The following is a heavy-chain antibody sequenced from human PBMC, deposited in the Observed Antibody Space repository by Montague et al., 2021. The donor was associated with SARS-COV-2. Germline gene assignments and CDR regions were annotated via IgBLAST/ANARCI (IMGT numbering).Heavy chain of an antibody. D-gene: IGHD6-19*01. V-gene: IGHV6-1*01. J-gene: IGHJ6*02. CDR2: THYRPKWYN. CDR1: GDSVSSNSAA. Sequence: CAISGDSVSSNSAAWNWIRQSPSRGLEWLGMTHYRPKWYNEYAVSVNSRITINPDTSKNQFSLQVNSVTPEDTAVYYCARGADRYYFYGMDVWGQGTTVTVSS. CDR3: ARGADRYYFYGMDV.